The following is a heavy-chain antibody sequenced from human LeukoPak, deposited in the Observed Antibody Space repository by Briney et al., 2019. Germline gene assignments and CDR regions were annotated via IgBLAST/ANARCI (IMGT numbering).Heavy chain of an antibody. CDR1: GFTFSNYA. V-gene: IGHV3-30*04. Sequence: GGSLRLSCAVSGFTFSNYAMHWVRQAPGKGLEWLAAISYSGTKESYADSVKGRFTLSRDISKNTLYLQMSSLRVGDTAVYYCARGGGRVSTVGLDYWGQGTLVTVSS. CDR3: ARGGGRVSTVGLDY. CDR2: ISYSGTKE. J-gene: IGHJ4*02. D-gene: IGHD5/OR15-5a*01.